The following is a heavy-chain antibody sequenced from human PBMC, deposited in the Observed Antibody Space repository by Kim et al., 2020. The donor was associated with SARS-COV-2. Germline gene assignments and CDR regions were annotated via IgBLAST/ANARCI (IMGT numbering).Heavy chain of an antibody. V-gene: IGHV4-59*08. J-gene: IGHJ5*02. CDR2: FYYSGNT. Sequence: SETLSLTCTVSGGSINTYYWGWIRQPPGKELEWIGSFYYSGNTDYNPSLKSRVTISLDTSKSQLSLNLNSVTAADTAVYYCARRGGYNWFDPWGQGTLVIVSS. CDR1: GGSINTYY. CDR3: ARRGGYNWFDP. D-gene: IGHD6-25*01.